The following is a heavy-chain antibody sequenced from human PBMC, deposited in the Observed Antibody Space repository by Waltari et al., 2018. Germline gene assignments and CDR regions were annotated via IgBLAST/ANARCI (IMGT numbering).Heavy chain of an antibody. CDR1: GLTFSSYS. CDR3: ARDSVVVIAIRNYGMDV. J-gene: IGHJ6*02. D-gene: IGHD2-21*01. V-gene: IGHV3-48*01. CDR2: ISSSSSTI. Sequence: EVQLVESGGGLVQPGGSLRLSCAASGLTFSSYSMNWVRQAPGKGLEWVSYISSSSSTIYYADSVKGRFTISRDNAKNSLYLQMNSLRAEDTAVYYCARDSVVVIAIRNYGMDVWGQGTTVTVSS.